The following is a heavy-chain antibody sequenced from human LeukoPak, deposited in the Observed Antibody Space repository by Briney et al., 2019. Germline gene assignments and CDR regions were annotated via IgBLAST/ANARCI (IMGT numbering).Heavy chain of an antibody. J-gene: IGHJ6*02. CDR2: IYYSGST. D-gene: IGHD2-15*01. V-gene: IGHV4-31*03. Sequence: SETLSLTCTVSGGSISSGGYYWSWIRQHPGKGLEWIGYIYYSGSTYYNPSLKSRVTISVDTSKNQFSLKLSSVTAANTAVYYCARARQVVRYGMDVWGQGTTVTVSS. CDR3: ARARQVVRYGMDV. CDR1: GGSISSGGYY.